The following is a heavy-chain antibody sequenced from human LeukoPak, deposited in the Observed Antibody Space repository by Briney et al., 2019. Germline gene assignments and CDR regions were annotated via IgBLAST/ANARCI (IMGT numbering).Heavy chain of an antibody. Sequence: PSETLSLTCTVSGGSISSYYWSWIRQPPGKGLEWIGYIYYSGSTNYNPSLKSRVTISVDTSKNQFSLKLSSVTAADTAVYYCARASSSWYYFDYWGQGTLVTVSS. CDR1: GGSISSYY. CDR2: IYYSGST. D-gene: IGHD6-13*01. V-gene: IGHV4-59*01. J-gene: IGHJ4*02. CDR3: ARASSSWYYFDY.